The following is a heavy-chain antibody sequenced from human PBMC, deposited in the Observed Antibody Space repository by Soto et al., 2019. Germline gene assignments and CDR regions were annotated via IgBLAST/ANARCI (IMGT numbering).Heavy chain of an antibody. CDR1: GISFDDNA. Sequence: EVQLVQSGAEVKTPGESLRISCKVSGISFDDNAISWVRQMPGKGLEWMGRISRDGSSSSYSPSFQGHVSIYADRTTNTAYLQWSNLTTSDTAMYYCARLGPGDWGQGTLVTVSS. CDR3: ARLGPGD. CDR2: ISRDGSSS. D-gene: IGHD7-27*01. J-gene: IGHJ4*02. V-gene: IGHV5-10-1*03.